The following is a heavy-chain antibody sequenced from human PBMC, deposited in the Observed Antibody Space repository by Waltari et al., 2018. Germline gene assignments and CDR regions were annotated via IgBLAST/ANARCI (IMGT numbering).Heavy chain of an antibody. D-gene: IGHD6-19*01. Sequence: QVQLVESGGGVVQPGRSLRLSCAASGFTFSSYGMHWVRRAPGKGLEWVAVIWYDGSNKYYADSVKGRFTISRDNSKNTLYLQMNSLRAEDTAVYYCARNEGSGWYGLFDYWGQGTLVTVSS. V-gene: IGHV3-33*01. CDR3: ARNEGSGWYGLFDY. J-gene: IGHJ4*02. CDR2: IWYDGSNK. CDR1: GFTFSSYG.